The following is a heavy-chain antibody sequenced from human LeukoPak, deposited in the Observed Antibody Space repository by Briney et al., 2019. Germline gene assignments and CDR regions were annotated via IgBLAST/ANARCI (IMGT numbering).Heavy chain of an antibody. CDR2: ISWNSGSI. Sequence: GRSLRLSCAASGFTFDDYAMHWVRQAPGKGLEWVSGISWNSGSIGYADSVKGRFTISRDNAKNSLYLQMNSLRAEDTALYYCAKDPGDYGDLHSGGGNWYFDLWGRGTLVTVSS. CDR1: GFTFDDYA. V-gene: IGHV3-9*01. CDR3: AKDPGDYGDLHSGGGNWYFDL. D-gene: IGHD4-17*01. J-gene: IGHJ2*01.